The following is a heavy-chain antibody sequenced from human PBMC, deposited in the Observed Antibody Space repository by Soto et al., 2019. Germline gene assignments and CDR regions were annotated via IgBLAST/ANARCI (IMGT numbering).Heavy chain of an antibody. Sequence: QVQLQESGPGLVKPSGTLSLTCAVSGGFIRSTNWWSWVRQPPGKGLELIGEISHTGSTNYNPSLKSRVTISVDKSKNQFSLKLTSVTAADTAVYYCARKEGSGWYNFDYWGQGTLVTVSS. D-gene: IGHD6-19*01. CDR1: GGFIRSTNW. J-gene: IGHJ4*02. V-gene: IGHV4-4*02. CDR2: ISHTGST. CDR3: ARKEGSGWYNFDY.